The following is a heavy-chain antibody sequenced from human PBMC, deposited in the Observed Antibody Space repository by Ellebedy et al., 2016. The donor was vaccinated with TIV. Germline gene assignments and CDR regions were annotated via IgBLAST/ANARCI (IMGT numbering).Heavy chain of an antibody. D-gene: IGHD6-19*01. Sequence: PGGSLRLSCKGSGYTFTSYWITWVRQMPGKGLEWMGRIDPSDSYTNYSPSFQGHVTISADKSISTAYLQWSSLKASDTAMYYCARYVAGMGRIEYFQHWGQGTLVTVSS. CDR3: ARYVAGMGRIEYFQH. J-gene: IGHJ1*01. V-gene: IGHV5-10-1*01. CDR2: IDPSDSYT. CDR1: GYTFTSYW.